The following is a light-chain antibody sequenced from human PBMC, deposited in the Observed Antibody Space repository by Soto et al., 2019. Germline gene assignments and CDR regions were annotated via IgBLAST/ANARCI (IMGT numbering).Light chain of an antibody. CDR1: KLGDKY. CDR3: QAWDSSTLYV. Sequence: SYELTQPPSVSVSPGQTASITCSGDKLGDKYACWYRQKPGQSPVLVIYQDSKRPSGIPERFSGPNSGNTATLTISGTQAMDEADYYCQAWDSSTLYVFGTGTKLTVL. V-gene: IGLV3-1*01. CDR2: QDS. J-gene: IGLJ1*01.